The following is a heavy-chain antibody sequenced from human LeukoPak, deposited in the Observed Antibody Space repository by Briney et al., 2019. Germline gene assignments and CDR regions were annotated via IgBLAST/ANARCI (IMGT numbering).Heavy chain of an antibody. CDR2: INAGNGNT. CDR3: ARDVSEDEWLISVGSLFGY. Sequence: ASVKVSCKASGYTFTSFAMHWVRKAPGQRLEWMGWINAGNGNTKYSQKFQGRVTITRDTSAGTAYMELSSLRSEDTAVYYCARDVSEDEWLISVGSLFGYWGQVVLVTVSS. D-gene: IGHD6-19*01. J-gene: IGHJ4*02. CDR1: GYTFTSFA. V-gene: IGHV1-3*01.